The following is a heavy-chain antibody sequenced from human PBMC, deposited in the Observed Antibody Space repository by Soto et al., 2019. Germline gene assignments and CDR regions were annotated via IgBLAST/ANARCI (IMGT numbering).Heavy chain of an antibody. J-gene: IGHJ5*02. Sequence: PSETLSLTYNVSGGSITGYYWTWVRQAPGKGLEWIGYIHYTGSTYYKPSLKSRVTFSLDTSKNHFPLKLSSVTPADSAVYYCVKVASTWYFWFDPWGQGTQVTVSS. D-gene: IGHD6-13*01. V-gene: IGHV4-59*01. CDR2: IHYTGST. CDR3: VKVASTWYFWFDP. CDR1: GGSITGYY.